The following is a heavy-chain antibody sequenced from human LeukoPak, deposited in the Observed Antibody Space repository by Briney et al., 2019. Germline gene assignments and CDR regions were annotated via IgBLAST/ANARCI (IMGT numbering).Heavy chain of an antibody. CDR2: ISSSGSTI. J-gene: IGHJ4*02. CDR1: GFTFSDYY. CDR3: ASYFHYYDSSGYYMWGNDY. V-gene: IGHV3-11*01. D-gene: IGHD3-22*01. Sequence: GGSLRLSCAASGFTFSDYYMSWIRQAPGKGLEWVSYISSSGSTIYCADSVKGRFTISRDNAKNSLYLQMNSLRAEDTAVYYCASYFHYYDSSGYYMWGNDYWGQGTLVTVSS.